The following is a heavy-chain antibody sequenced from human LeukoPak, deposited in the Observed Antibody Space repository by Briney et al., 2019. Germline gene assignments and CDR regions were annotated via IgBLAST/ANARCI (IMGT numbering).Heavy chain of an antibody. Sequence: GGSLRLSCAASGFTFSSYSMNWVRQAPGKGLEWVSSISSSSSYIYYADSVKGRFTISRDNAKNSLYLQMNSLRAEDTAVYYCARLKLHIQDGAFDIWGQGTMVTVSS. CDR2: ISSSSSYI. J-gene: IGHJ3*02. V-gene: IGHV3-21*01. D-gene: IGHD4-23*01. CDR1: GFTFSSYS. CDR3: ARLKLHIQDGAFDI.